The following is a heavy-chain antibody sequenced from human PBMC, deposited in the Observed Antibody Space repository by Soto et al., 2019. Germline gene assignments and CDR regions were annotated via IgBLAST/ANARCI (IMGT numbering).Heavy chain of an antibody. V-gene: IGHV3-74*01. CDR2: INPDGSST. CDR1: GFTFSPYW. D-gene: IGHD4-4*01. Sequence: EVQLAESGGGLVQPGGSLRLSCAASGFTFSPYWMHWVRQAPGKGLVWVSRINPDGSSTNYADSVKGRFTISRDNAKNTLYLQMNSLRAEDTAVYYCGRGGSNNPNGMDVWGQGTTVTVSS. CDR3: GRGGSNNPNGMDV. J-gene: IGHJ6*02.